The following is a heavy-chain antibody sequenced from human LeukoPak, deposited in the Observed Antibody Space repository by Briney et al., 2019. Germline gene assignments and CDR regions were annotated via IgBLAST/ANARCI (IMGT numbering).Heavy chain of an antibody. D-gene: IGHD2-8*01. CDR3: ARLGLWSMVQLFDY. V-gene: IGHV4-34*01. Sequence: SETLSLTCAVYGGSFSGYYWSWIRQPPGKGLEWIGEINHSGSANYNPSLKSRVTISVDTSKNRFSLKLSSVTAADTAVYYCARLGLWSMVQLFDYWGQGTLVTVSS. J-gene: IGHJ4*02. CDR1: GGSFSGYY. CDR2: INHSGSA.